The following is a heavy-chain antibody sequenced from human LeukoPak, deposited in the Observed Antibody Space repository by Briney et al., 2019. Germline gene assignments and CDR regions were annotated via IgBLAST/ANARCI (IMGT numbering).Heavy chain of an antibody. CDR2: ISGSGSYI. Sequence: GGSLRLSCAASGFAFSSYSMNWVRQAPGKGLEWVSSISGSGSYIYYADSVKGRFTISRDNAKNSLYLQMNSLRAEDTAVYYCARGAVAGYYYYYMDVWGKGTTVTVSS. CDR3: ARGAVAGYYYYYMDV. CDR1: GFAFSSYS. J-gene: IGHJ6*03. V-gene: IGHV3-21*01. D-gene: IGHD6-19*01.